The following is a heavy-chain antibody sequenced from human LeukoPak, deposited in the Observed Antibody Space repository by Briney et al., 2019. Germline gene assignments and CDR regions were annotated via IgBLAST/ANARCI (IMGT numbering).Heavy chain of an antibody. CDR2: IRYDGSNK. D-gene: IGHD2-2*01. CDR1: GFTFSSYG. J-gene: IGHJ4*02. CDR3: ARDPELGYCSSTSCPIDY. Sequence: GGSLRLSCAASGFTFSSYGMHWVRQAPGKGLEWVAFIRYDGSNKYYADSVKGRFTISRDNSKNTLYLQMNSLRAEDTAVYYCARDPELGYCSSTSCPIDYWGQGTLVTVSS. V-gene: IGHV3-30*02.